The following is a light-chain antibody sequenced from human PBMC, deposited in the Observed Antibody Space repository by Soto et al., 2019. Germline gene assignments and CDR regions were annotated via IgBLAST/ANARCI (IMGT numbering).Light chain of an antibody. CDR3: PQYDNLPLT. CDR2: DAS. CDR1: QDITNY. Sequence: DIQMTQSPSSLSASVGDRVTITCQASQDITNYLHWFQQKPGKAPKLLIYDASNLETGVPSRFSGSGSGKDFTFTISSLQPEDIPTYYRPQYDNLPLTFGGGTKVEIX. V-gene: IGKV1-33*01. J-gene: IGKJ4*01.